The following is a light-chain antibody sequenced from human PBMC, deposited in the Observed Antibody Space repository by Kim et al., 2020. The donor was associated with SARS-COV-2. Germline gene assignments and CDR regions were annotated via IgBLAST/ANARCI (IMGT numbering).Light chain of an antibody. CDR1: NIGSKS. Sequence: PGKTARITCEGNNIGSKSVNWYQRKPGQAPVLVIYYDSDRPSGIPERFSGSNSGNTATLTISRVEAGDEADYYCQVWDSSSDHRGVFGGGTQLTVL. V-gene: IGLV3-21*04. CDR2: YDS. J-gene: IGLJ3*02. CDR3: QVWDSSSDHRGV.